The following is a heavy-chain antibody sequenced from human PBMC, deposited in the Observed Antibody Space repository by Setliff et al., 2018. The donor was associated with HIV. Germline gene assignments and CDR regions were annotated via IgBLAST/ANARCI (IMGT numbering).Heavy chain of an antibody. V-gene: IGHV4-61*09. Sequence: PSETLSLTCTVSGGSISSGCYYWSWLRPPAGQGLEWFGHIYTSGSTNYNPTLKSRVTILVDTSKNQFSLKLCSVTAADAAVYYWARGLSSGWYGYWDFELCGRGTLVTVAS. D-gene: IGHD6-19*01. CDR3: ARGLSSGWYGYWDFEL. J-gene: IGHJ2*01. CDR2: IYTSGST. CDR1: GGSISSGCYY.